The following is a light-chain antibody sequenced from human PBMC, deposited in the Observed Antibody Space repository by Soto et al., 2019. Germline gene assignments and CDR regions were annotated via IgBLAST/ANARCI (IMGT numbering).Light chain of an antibody. Sequence: IQLPQSPSSLSASVGDRVAITCRASQDFYIYLAWYQQEPGKAPKLLIHAASTLQSVVPSRFSGSGSGTEFTLIISSLQPEDFATYYCQQVYAYPSTFGGGTKVEVK. V-gene: IGKV1-9*01. CDR2: AAS. CDR1: QDFYIY. J-gene: IGKJ4*01. CDR3: QQVYAYPST.